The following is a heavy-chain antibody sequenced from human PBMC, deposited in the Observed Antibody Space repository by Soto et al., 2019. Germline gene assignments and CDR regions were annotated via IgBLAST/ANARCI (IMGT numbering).Heavy chain of an antibody. D-gene: IGHD6-13*01. CDR3: ARDPKQQLAPLSIDY. CDR1: GFTFSSYG. J-gene: IGHJ4*02. CDR2: IWYDGSNK. Sequence: PGGSLRLSCAASGFTFSSYGMHWVRQAPGKGLKWVAVIWYDGSNKYYADSVKGRFTISRDNSKNTLYLQINSLRAEGTAVYYCARDPKQQLAPLSIDYWGQGTLVTVSS. V-gene: IGHV3-33*01.